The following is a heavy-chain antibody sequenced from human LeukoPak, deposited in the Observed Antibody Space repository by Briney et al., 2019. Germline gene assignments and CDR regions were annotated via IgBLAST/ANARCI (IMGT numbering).Heavy chain of an antibody. CDR1: GYTFTGYY. Sequence: GASVKVSCKASGYTFTGYYMHWVRQAPGQGPEWMGWINPNSGGTNYAQKFQGRVTMTRDTSISTAYMELSRLRSDDTAVYYCARSTQWGETNLEYYFDYWGQGTLVTVSS. J-gene: IGHJ4*02. CDR2: INPNSGGT. CDR3: ARSTQWGETNLEYYFDY. V-gene: IGHV1-2*02. D-gene: IGHD1-1*01.